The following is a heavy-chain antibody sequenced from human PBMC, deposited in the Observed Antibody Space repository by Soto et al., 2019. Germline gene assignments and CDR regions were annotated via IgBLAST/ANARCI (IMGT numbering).Heavy chain of an antibody. J-gene: IGHJ4*02. CDR1: GVSISIEHYH. CDR3: ARLGGVRWPRTGGVY. V-gene: IGHV4-30-4*01. CDR2: IYYTGST. Sequence: PSETLSLTCNVSGVSISIEHYHWTWIRQSPGKDLEWIGYIYYTGSTYYNPSLRSRVTISVDTSKNLFSLKLSSVTAADTAVYYCARLGGVRWPRTGGVYWGQGTLVTVSS. D-gene: IGHD3-16*01.